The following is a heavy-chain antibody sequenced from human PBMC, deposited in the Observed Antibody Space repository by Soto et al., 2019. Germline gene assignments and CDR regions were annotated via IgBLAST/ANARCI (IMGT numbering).Heavy chain of an antibody. J-gene: IGHJ3*02. CDR2: ISYDGSNK. D-gene: IGHD3-22*01. CDR1: GFTFSSYG. CDR3: AKGGRVLYYYDSSGLDAFDI. Sequence: GGSLRLSCAASGFTFSSYGMHWVRQAPGKGLEWVAVISYDGSNKYYADSVKGRFTISRDNSKNTLYLQMNSLRAEDTAVYYCAKGGRVLYYYDSSGLDAFDIWGQGTMVTVSS. V-gene: IGHV3-30*18.